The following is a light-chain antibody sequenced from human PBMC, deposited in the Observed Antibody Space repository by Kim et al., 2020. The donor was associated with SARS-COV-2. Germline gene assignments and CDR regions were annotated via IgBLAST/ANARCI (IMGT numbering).Light chain of an antibody. CDR3: SSYSTTSTLV. CDR2: NVF. Sequence: GQSITISCTGPRSDVASHNYVSWYQQYPGRAPKLLIYNVFNRPSGVSSRFSGSKSGNTASLTISGLQADDEGNYYCSSYSTTSTLVFGSGTKVTVL. CDR1: RSDVASHNY. J-gene: IGLJ1*01. V-gene: IGLV2-14*03.